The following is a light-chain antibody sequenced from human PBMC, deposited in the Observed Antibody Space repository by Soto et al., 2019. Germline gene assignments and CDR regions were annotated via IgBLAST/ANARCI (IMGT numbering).Light chain of an antibody. Sequence: VMTQTPLSSPVTLGQPASISCESDQSPLHSDGATYLSWLQQRPGQPPRLLIYKVSDRFSGVPDRFSGSGAGTDFTLKIDRVEPEDVGVYYCMQSTHFPPTFGGGTKVDIK. CDR2: KVS. V-gene: IGKV2-24*01. J-gene: IGKJ4*01. CDR1: QSPLHSDGATY. CDR3: MQSTHFPPT.